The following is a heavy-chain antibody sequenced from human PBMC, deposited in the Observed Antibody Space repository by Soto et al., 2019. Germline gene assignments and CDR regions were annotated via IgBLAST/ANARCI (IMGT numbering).Heavy chain of an antibody. CDR1: GGTFSSYA. Sequence: ASVKVSCKASGGTFSSYAISWVRQAPGQGLEWMGGIIPIFGTANYAQKFQGRVTITADESTSTAYMELSSLRSEDTAVYYCARNDYYGSGSQPYYYGMDVWGQGTTVTVSS. D-gene: IGHD3-10*01. J-gene: IGHJ6*02. CDR3: ARNDYYGSGSQPYYYGMDV. CDR2: IIPIFGTA. V-gene: IGHV1-69*13.